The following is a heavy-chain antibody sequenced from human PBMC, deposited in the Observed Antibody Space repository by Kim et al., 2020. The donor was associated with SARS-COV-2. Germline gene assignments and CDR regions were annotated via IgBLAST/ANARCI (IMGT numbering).Heavy chain of an antibody. V-gene: IGHV1-69*13. CDR2: IIPIFGTA. CDR1: GGTFSSYA. CDR3: ARGGVAGGNPQYYFDY. J-gene: IGHJ4*02. Sequence: SVKVSCKASGGTFSSYAISWVRQAPGQGLEWMGGIIPIFGTANYAQKFQGRVTITADESTSTAYMELSSLRSEDTAVYYCARGGVAGGNPQYYFDYWGQGTLVTVSS. D-gene: IGHD2-15*01.